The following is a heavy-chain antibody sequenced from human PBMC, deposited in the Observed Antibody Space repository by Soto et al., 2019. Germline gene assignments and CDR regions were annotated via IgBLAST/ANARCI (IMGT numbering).Heavy chain of an antibody. CDR2: ISSLASAI. V-gene: IGHV3-11*01. J-gene: IGHJ6*02. D-gene: IGHD2-2*01. CDR1: GFIFSDYY. CDR3: ARDYCSRTDCPNYDMDV. Sequence: GGSLRLSCAASGFIFSDYYMTWVRQAPGKGLEWVACISSLASAIHYADSVKGRFTVSRDNAKKSLYLQMNSLRAEDTAVYCCARDYCSRTDCPNYDMDVWGHGTTVTVSS.